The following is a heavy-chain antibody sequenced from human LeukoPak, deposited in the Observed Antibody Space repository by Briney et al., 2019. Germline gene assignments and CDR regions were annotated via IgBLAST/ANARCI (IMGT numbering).Heavy chain of an antibody. Sequence: GGSLRLSCAASGFTFSNAWMSWVRQAPGKGLEWVCRIKSKTDGGTTDYAAPVKGRFTISRDDSKNTLYLQMNSLKTEDTAVYYCTARPDRLVVPASYYWGQGTLVTVSS. J-gene: IGHJ4*02. D-gene: IGHD2-2*01. V-gene: IGHV3-15*01. CDR2: IKSKTDGGTT. CDR3: TARPDRLVVPASYY. CDR1: GFTFSNAW.